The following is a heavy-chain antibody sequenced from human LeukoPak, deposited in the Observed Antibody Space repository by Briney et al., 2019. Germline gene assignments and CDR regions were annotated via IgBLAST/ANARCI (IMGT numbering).Heavy chain of an antibody. D-gene: IGHD6-6*01. Sequence: SETLSLTCAVYGGSFSGYYWSWIRQPPGKGLEWIGEINHSGSTNYNPSLKSRVTISVDTSKNQFSLKLSSVTAADTAVYYCARVGYSSSSQYVYWGQGTLVTVSS. J-gene: IGHJ4*02. CDR3: ARVGYSSSSQYVY. CDR2: INHSGST. V-gene: IGHV4-34*01. CDR1: GGSFSGYY.